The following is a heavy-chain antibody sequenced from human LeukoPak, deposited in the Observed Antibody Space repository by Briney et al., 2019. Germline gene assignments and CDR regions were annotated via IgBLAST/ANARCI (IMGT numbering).Heavy chain of an antibody. V-gene: IGHV5-51*01. CDR2: IYPGDSDT. D-gene: IGHD3-10*01. CDR1: GYSFTTYW. Sequence: ESLKISCRGSGYSFTTYWLGWVRQMPGKGLEWMGIIYPGDSDTRYTPSFQGPVTMSADKSINTAYLQWSSLKASDTAMYYCARQGNYYGSGELLGYFDYWGQGTLVTVSS. J-gene: IGHJ4*02. CDR3: ARQGNYYGSGELLGYFDY.